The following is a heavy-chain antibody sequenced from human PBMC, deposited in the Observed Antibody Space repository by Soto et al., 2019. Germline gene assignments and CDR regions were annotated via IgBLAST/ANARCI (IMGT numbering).Heavy chain of an antibody. CDR2: ISGYNGNT. Sequence: ASVKVSCKASGGTFSSYAISWVRQAPGQGPEWMGWISGYNGNTNYAQTLQGRVTMTTDTSTSTTYMELRSLRSDDTAIYYCARGGSSWSAEYYQHWGQGTLVTVSS. J-gene: IGHJ1*01. CDR3: ARGGSSWSAEYYQH. V-gene: IGHV1-18*01. D-gene: IGHD6-13*01. CDR1: GGTFSSYA.